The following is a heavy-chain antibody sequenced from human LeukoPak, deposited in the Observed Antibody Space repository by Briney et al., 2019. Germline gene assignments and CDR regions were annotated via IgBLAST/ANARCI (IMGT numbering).Heavy chain of an antibody. V-gene: IGHV3-23*01. CDR2: ISGSGGST. J-gene: IGHJ6*02. CDR1: GFTFSSYA. CDR3: ARGLYYGMDV. Sequence: GGSLRFSCAASGFTFSSYAMSWVRQAPGKGLEWVLAISGSGGSTYYADSVKGRFTISRDNSKNTLYLQMNSLRAEDTAVYYCARGLYYGMDVWGQGTTVTVSS.